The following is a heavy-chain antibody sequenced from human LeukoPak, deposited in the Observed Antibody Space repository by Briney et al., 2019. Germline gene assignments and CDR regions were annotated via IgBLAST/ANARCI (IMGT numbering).Heavy chain of an antibody. V-gene: IGHV4-38-2*02. D-gene: IGHD3-10*01. CDR1: GYSISSGYY. CDR2: IYHSGST. Sequence: SETLSLTCTVSGYSISSGYYWGWIRQPPGKGLEWIGSIYHSGSTYYNPSLKSRVTISVDTSKNQFSLKLSSVTAAKTAVYYCARRGATPNYYMDVWGKGTTVTVSS. J-gene: IGHJ6*03. CDR3: ARRGATPNYYMDV.